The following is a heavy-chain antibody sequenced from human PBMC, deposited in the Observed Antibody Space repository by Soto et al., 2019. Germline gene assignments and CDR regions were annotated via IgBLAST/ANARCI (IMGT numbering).Heavy chain of an antibody. D-gene: IGHD2-15*01. Sequence: EVQLVESGGGLVQPGGSLKLSCAASGFTFSGSAMHWVRQASGKGLEWVGRIRSKANSYETAYAASVKGRFTIYRDDSKNTAYLQMNSLKTEDTAVYYCTSGYCSGGSCYSDYWGQGTLVTVSS. V-gene: IGHV3-73*02. CDR3: TSGYCSGGSCYSDY. CDR2: IRSKANSYET. CDR1: GFTFSGSA. J-gene: IGHJ4*02.